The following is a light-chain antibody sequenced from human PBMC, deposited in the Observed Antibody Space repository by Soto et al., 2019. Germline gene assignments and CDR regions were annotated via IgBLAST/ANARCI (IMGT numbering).Light chain of an antibody. CDR2: DVS. Sequence: QSALTQPRSVSGSPGQSVTISCTGTSSDVGTYNYVSWYQQHPGKAPKLMIYDVSKRPSGVPDRFSGSKSGNTASLIISGLQAEDEADYYCSSYTSSSTLVFGGGTQLTVL. V-gene: IGLV2-11*01. CDR1: SSDVGTYNY. CDR3: SSYTSSSTLV. J-gene: IGLJ2*01.